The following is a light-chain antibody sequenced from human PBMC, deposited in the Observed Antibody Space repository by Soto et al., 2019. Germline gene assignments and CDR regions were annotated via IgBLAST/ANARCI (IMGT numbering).Light chain of an antibody. CDR2: NTD. V-gene: IGLV8-61*01. Sequence: QAVVTQEPSFSVSPGGTVTLTCGLSSDSVSTSYYPSWYQQTPGQAPRTLIYNTDTRSSGVPDRFSGSILGNKAALTITGAQADDESDYYCVMYVGSGIGVFGGGTKLTVL. CDR1: SDSVSTSYY. CDR3: VMYVGSGIGV. J-gene: IGLJ3*02.